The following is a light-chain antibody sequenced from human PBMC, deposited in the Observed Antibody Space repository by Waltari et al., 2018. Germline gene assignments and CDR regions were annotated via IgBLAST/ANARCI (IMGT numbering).Light chain of an antibody. CDR3: QQYYSYPPLT. V-gene: IGKV1-8*01. J-gene: IGKJ4*01. CDR2: AAS. CDR1: QGISSY. Sequence: AIRITQSPSSLSASTGDRVTITCRASQGISSYLALYQQKPGKAPKLLIYAASTLQSGVPSRFSGSGSGTDFTLTISCLQSEDFATYYCQQYYSYPPLTFGGGTKVEIK.